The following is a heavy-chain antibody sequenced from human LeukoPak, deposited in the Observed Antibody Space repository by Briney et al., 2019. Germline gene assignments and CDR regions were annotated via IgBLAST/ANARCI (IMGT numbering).Heavy chain of an antibody. CDR2: IGSSSSYI. Sequence: GGSLRLSCAASGFTFSSYSMNWVRQAPGKGLEWVSSIGSSSSYIYYADSVKGQFTISRDNAKNSLYLQMNSLRAEDTAVYYCARVKSRAVAGVDYWGQGTLVADSS. J-gene: IGHJ4*02. CDR3: ARVKSRAVAGVDY. CDR1: GFTFSSYS. V-gene: IGHV3-21*01. D-gene: IGHD6-19*01.